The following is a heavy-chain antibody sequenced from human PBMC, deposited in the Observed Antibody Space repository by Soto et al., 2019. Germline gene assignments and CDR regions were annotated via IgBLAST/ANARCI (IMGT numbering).Heavy chain of an antibody. CDR1: GYTFTGYY. Sequence: GASVKVSCKASGYTFTGYYMHWVRQAPGQGLEWMGWINPNSGGTNYAQKFQGWVTMTRDTSISTAYMELSRLRSDDTAVYYCAREYSSSAYHYYNDVWTKGTTVTVSS. J-gene: IGHJ6*03. CDR2: INPNSGGT. CDR3: AREYSSSAYHYYNDV. V-gene: IGHV1-2*04. D-gene: IGHD6-6*01.